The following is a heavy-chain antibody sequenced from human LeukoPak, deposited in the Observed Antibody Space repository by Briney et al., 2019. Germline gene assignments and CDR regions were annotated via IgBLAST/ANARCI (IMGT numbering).Heavy chain of an antibody. J-gene: IGHJ5*02. D-gene: IGHD6-6*01. V-gene: IGHV1-3*01. CDR2: INAGNGDT. Sequence: ASVTVSCKASEYTFTSYAMHWVRQAPGQRLEWMGWINAGNGDTKFSQRFQGRVTITGDTSASTAYMELSSLRSEDTAVYYCARGGDSSSSAPHWFDPWGQGTLVTVSS. CDR1: EYTFTSYA. CDR3: ARGGDSSSSAPHWFDP.